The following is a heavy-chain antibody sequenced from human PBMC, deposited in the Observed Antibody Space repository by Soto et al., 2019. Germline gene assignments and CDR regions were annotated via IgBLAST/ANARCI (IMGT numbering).Heavy chain of an antibody. J-gene: IGHJ6*02. CDR2: ISSSSSYI. D-gene: IGHD3-10*01. Sequence: PGGSLRLSCAASGFTFSSYSMNWVRQAPGKGLEWVSSISSSSSYIYYADSVKGRFTISRDNAKNTLYLQMNSLRAEDTAVYYAVRGLGSNYYYYYGMDVWGQGTTVTVSS. V-gene: IGHV3-21*01. CDR1: GFTFSSYS. CDR3: VRGLGSNYYYYYGMDV.